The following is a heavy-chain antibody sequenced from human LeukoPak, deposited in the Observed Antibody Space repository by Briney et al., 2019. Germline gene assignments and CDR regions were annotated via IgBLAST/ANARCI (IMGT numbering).Heavy chain of an antibody. D-gene: IGHD1-7*01. J-gene: IGHJ5*01. V-gene: IGHV3-23*01. CDR3: AQDGTTTGYSWFDS. CDR2: IIADFDTT. Sequence: GGSLRLSCAASGFTFRSYAMSWVRQAPGKGLEWVSGIIADFDTTYYADSVRGRFTISRDHSKNTLYLQMNSLRAEDTAIYYCAQDGTTTGYSWFDSWGQGTLVTVSS. CDR1: GFTFRSYA.